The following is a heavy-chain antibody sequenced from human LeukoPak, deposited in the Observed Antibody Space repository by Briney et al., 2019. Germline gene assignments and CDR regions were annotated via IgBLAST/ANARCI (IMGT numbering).Heavy chain of an antibody. CDR1: GGTFSSYA. Sequence: ASVKVSCKASGGTFSSYAISWVRQAPGQGLEWMGRIIPILGIANYAQKFQGRVTITADKSTSTAHMELSSLRSEDTAVYYCARGESSQSPLDPWGQGTLVTVSS. D-gene: IGHD3-10*01. J-gene: IGHJ5*02. CDR2: IIPILGIA. V-gene: IGHV1-69*04. CDR3: ARGESSQSPLDP.